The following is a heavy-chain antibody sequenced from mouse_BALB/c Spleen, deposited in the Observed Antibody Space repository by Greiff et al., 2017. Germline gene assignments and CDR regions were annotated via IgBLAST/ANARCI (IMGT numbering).Heavy chain of an antibody. CDR1: GFTFSDYY. J-gene: IGHJ2*01. Sequence: EVNVVESGGGLVKPGGSLKLSCAASGFTFSDYYMYWVRQTPEKRLEWVATISDGGSYTYYPDSVKGRFTISRDNAKNNLYLQMSSLKSEDTAMYYCARDHYGLDYWGQGTTLTVSS. CDR3: ARDHYGLDY. D-gene: IGHD1-1*02. CDR2: ISDGGSYT. V-gene: IGHV5-4*02.